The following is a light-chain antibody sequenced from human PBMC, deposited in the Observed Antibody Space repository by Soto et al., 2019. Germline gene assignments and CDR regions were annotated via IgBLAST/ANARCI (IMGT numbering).Light chain of an antibody. CDR2: AAS. Sequence: IVFVLVSRALSLSPGERATLSCKASQSVSSYYLAWYRQKPGQAPRLLIYAASSRATGIPDRFSGGGSGTDFTLTISRLEPEDFAVYYCQQCGSSPWTFGQGTKVDIK. J-gene: IGKJ1*01. CDR3: QQCGSSPWT. V-gene: IGKV3-20*01. CDR1: QSVSSYY.